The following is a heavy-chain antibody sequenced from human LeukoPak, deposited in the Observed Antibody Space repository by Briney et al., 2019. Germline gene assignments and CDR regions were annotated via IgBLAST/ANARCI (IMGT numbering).Heavy chain of an antibody. CDR2: INQDASEI. CDR3: ARDRHINSWSNDRFDY. D-gene: IGHD6-13*01. CDR1: RFIFSNYW. J-gene: IGHJ4*02. Sequence: PGGSLRLSCTASRFIFSNYWMTWVRQAPGKGLEWVGNINQDASEINYVDSVKGRFTISRVNAENSLYLQMNSLRAEDTAIYYCARDRHINSWSNDRFDYWGQGALATVSS. V-gene: IGHV3-7*01.